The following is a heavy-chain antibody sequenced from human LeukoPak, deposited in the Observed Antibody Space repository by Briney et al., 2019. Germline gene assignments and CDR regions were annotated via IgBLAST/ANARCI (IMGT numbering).Heavy chain of an antibody. J-gene: IGHJ4*02. CDR2: INPSGGST. CDR3: ARKDSSGYLYY. CDR1: RYTFTGYY. V-gene: IGHV1-46*01. D-gene: IGHD3-22*01. Sequence: AAVKGSCKASRYTFTGYYMHWVRQPPGQGLEWMGIINPSGGSTSYAQKFQGRVTMTRDMSTSTVYMELSSLRSEDTAVYYCARKDSSGYLYYWGQGTLVTVSS.